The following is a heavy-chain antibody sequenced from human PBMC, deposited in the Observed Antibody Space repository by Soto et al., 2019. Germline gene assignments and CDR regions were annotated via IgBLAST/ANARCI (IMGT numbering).Heavy chain of an antibody. CDR2: IIPLLGIA. V-gene: IGHV1-69*02. J-gene: IGHJ5*02. Sequence: GASVKVSWEASGGTISSYTINWVRPAPGQGLEGMGRIIPLLGIANYAQKFQGRVTITADKSTSTAYMELSSLRSEDTAVYYCARAPYSTYYNWFDPWGQGTLVTVSS. D-gene: IGHD6-13*01. CDR1: GGTISSYT. CDR3: ARAPYSTYYNWFDP.